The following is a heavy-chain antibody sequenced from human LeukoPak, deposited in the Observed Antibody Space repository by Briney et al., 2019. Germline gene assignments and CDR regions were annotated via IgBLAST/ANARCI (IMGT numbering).Heavy chain of an antibody. CDR1: GFTFSHCG. Sequence: GGSLRLSCAASGFTFSHCGMHWVRQAPGKGLEWVALIWYDGSSEYYADSVKGRFTISRDNSKNTLYMQMNSLGAEDTAVYYCAKLPWGSYRHDALDIWGQGTMVTVSS. J-gene: IGHJ3*02. V-gene: IGHV3-33*06. CDR2: IWYDGSSE. CDR3: AKLPWGSYRHDALDI. D-gene: IGHD3-16*02.